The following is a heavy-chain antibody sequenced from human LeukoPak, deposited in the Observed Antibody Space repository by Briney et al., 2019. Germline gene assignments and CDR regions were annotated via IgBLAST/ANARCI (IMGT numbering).Heavy chain of an antibody. CDR2: IYTSGST. V-gene: IGHV4-4*07. Sequence: SETLSLTCTVSGGSFSDYYWSWIRQSAGKGLEWIGRIYTSGSTNYNPSLKNRVTMSIDTSKNQFSLKLSSLTAADTAVYFCARDLYCSTTSCYPSSYWYFDFWGRGTLVIVSS. D-gene: IGHD2-2*01. CDR3: ARDLYCSTTSCYPSSYWYFDF. J-gene: IGHJ2*01. CDR1: GGSFSDYY.